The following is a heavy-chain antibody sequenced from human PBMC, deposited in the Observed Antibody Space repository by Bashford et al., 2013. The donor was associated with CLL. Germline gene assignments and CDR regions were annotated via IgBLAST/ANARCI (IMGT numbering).Heavy chain of an antibody. CDR3: ARHVGSYSRPYYFDY. J-gene: IGHJ4*02. D-gene: IGHD1-26*01. Sequence: SETLSLTCTVSRGSISNYYWNWVRQPPGKRLEWIGYIYYSGSTYYNPSLKSRVTISVDPSKNQFSLRLSSVTAADTAVYFCARHVGSYSRPYYFDYWGQGTLVTVSS. CDR1: RGSISNYY. CDR2: IYYSGST. V-gene: IGHV4-59*04.